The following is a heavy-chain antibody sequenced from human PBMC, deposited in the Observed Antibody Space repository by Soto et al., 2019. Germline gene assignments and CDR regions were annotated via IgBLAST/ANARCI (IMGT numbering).Heavy chain of an antibody. CDR2: IDSKSGDT. J-gene: IGHJ5*02. CDR1: GSTFTDHQ. CDR3: ARRHLRDYVNWSFDP. Sequence: ASVKVSCKASGSTFTDHQIHWLRRAPGHRLEWMGRIDSKSGDTTFAQTYQGRITVTRDTSSNTVYMEMTRLTSDDTAIYYCARRHLRDYVNWSFDPWGQGSLVTVSS. V-gene: IGHV1-2*02. D-gene: IGHD2-21*01.